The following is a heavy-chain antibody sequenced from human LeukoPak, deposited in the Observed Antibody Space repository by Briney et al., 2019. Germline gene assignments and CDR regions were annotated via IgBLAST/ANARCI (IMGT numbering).Heavy chain of an antibody. V-gene: IGHV4-39*01. CDR3: ARHDSSGLDY. CDR1: GGSISRTSYY. J-gene: IGHJ4*02. Sequence: PSETLSLTCTVSGGSISRTSYYWDWIRQPPGKGLEWIGNVFDSGSTHYNPSLKSRVTISVDTSKNQFSLRLSSVTAADTAVYYCARHDSSGLDYWGQGTLVTVSS. CDR2: VFDSGST. D-gene: IGHD6-19*01.